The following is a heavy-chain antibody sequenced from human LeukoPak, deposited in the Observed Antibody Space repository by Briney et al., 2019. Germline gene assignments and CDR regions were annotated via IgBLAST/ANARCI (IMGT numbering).Heavy chain of an antibody. D-gene: IGHD4-17*01. CDR2: IYTSGST. J-gene: IGHJ6*03. V-gene: IGHV4-4*07. CDR1: GGSISSYY. CDR3: ARAVTSVPQAKPYYYYYMDV. Sequence: SETLSLTCTVSGGSISSYYWSWIRQPAGKGLEWIGRIYTSGSTNYNPSLKSRVTMSVDTSKNQFSLKLSSVTAADTAVYYCARAVTSVPQAKPYYYYYMDVWGKGTTVTVSS.